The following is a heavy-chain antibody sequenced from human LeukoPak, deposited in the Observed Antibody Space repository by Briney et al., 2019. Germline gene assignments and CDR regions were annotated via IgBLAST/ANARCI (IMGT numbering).Heavy chain of an antibody. V-gene: IGHV4-39*07. CDR1: GGSISSSSYY. D-gene: IGHD6-19*01. CDR2: IYYSGST. CDR3: ARVGVAGTGLSY. Sequence: SETLSLTCTVSGGSISSSSYYWGWIRQPPGKGLEWIGSIYYSGSTYYNPSLRSRVTISVDTSKNQFSLKLSSVTAADTAVYYCARVGVAGTGLSYWGQGTLVTVSS. J-gene: IGHJ4*02.